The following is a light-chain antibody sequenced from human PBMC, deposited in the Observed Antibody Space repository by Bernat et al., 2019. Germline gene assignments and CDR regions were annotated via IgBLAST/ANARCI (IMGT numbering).Light chain of an antibody. Sequence: EIVLTQSPGTLSLSPGERATLSCRASQSVSSSYLARYQQKPGQAPRPPTFGSSSRATGIPDRFSGSGSGTDFTLTISRLEPEDFAVYYCQQYGSSLFTFGPGTKVDIK. J-gene: IGKJ3*01. V-gene: IGKV3-20*01. CDR3: QQYGSSLFT. CDR1: QSVSSSY. CDR2: GSS.